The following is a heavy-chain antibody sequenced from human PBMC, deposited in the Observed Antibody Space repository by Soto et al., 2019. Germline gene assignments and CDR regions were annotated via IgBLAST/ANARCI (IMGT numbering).Heavy chain of an antibody. CDR2: IDTDGTTT. CDR1: GFTFSNYL. D-gene: IGHD5-12*01. V-gene: IGHV3-74*01. CDR3: ARDRNGYNF. Sequence: SGGSLRLSCAASGFTFSNYLMHWVRQVPGKGLVWVSRIDTDGTTTHYADSVKGRFTISRDNAKNTLYLQMNSLRVEDTAMYYCARDRNGYNFWGQGTMVTVSS. J-gene: IGHJ3*01.